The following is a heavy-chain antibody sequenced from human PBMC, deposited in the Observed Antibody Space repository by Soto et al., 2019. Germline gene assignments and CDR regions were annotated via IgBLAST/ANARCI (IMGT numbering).Heavy chain of an antibody. Sequence: QVQLVQSGAEVKKPGASVKVSCKASGYTFTSYGISWVRQAPGQGLEGMGWISAYNGNTNYAQKLQGRVTMTTDTPTRNADMGVRSLRSDATAEYYCARVGWERYYYYDGMDVWGKGTTVSVSS. V-gene: IGHV1-18*01. CDR3: ARVGWERYYYYDGMDV. J-gene: IGHJ6*04. CDR1: GYTFTSYG. CDR2: ISAYNGNT. D-gene: IGHD1-1*01.